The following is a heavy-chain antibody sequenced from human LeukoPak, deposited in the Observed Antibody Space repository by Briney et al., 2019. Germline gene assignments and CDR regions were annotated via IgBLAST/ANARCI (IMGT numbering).Heavy chain of an antibody. CDR1: GGSISSGGYY. D-gene: IGHD1-14*01. J-gene: IGHJ4*02. V-gene: IGHV4-30-4*08. CDR3: ARYDRGLFFFDN. CDR2: IHYSGSS. Sequence: SQTLSLTCTVSGGSISSGGYYWSWIRQPPGKGLEWIGYIHYSGSSNYHPSLGSRVTISLDTSKNQFSLKLKSVTAADTGMYHCARYDRGLFFFDNWGQGTLVTVSS.